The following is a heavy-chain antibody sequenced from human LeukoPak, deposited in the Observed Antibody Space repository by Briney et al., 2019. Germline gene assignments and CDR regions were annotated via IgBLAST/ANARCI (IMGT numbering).Heavy chain of an antibody. Sequence: ASVKVSCKASGYTFTGYYMHWVLQAPGQGLEWMGWINPNSGGTNYAQKFQGRVTMTRDTSISTAYMELSRLRSGDTAVYYCAREFLDYGQAFDIWGQGTMVTVPS. CDR2: INPNSGGT. CDR3: AREFLDYGQAFDI. CDR1: GYTFTGYY. J-gene: IGHJ3*02. D-gene: IGHD4-17*01. V-gene: IGHV1-2*02.